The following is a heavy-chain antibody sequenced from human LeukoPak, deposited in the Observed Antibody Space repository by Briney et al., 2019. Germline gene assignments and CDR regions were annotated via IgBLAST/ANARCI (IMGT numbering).Heavy chain of an antibody. V-gene: IGHV5-51*01. CDR1: GYSFTSYW. D-gene: IGHD5-24*01. Sequence: GESLKISCKGSGYSFTSYWIGWVRQMPGEGLEWMGIIYPGDSDTRYSPSFQGQVTISADKSISTAYLQWSSLKASDTAMYYCARPEEMATINDAFDIWGQGTMVTVSS. CDR2: IYPGDSDT. CDR3: ARPEEMATINDAFDI. J-gene: IGHJ3*02.